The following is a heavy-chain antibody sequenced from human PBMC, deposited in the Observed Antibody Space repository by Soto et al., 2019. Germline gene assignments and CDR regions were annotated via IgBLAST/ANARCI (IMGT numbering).Heavy chain of an antibody. CDR2: IYYSGST. D-gene: IGHD1-1*01. J-gene: IGHJ5*02. CDR3: ARTGIPPTNWFDP. V-gene: IGHV4-39*01. CDR1: GGSISSSSYY. Sequence: QLQLQESGPGLVKPSETLSLTCTVSGGSISSSSYYWGWIRQPPGKGLEWIGSIYYSGSTYYNPSLKSRVTISVDTSKNQFSLKLSSVTAADTAVYYCARTGIPPTNWFDPWGQGTLVTVSS.